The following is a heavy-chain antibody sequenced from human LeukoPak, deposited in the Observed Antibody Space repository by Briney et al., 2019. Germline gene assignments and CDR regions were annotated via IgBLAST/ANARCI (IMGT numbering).Heavy chain of an antibody. V-gene: IGHV3-23*01. CDR2: TSGGGGDT. D-gene: IGHD3-10*01. CDR3: AKDTRYGSETFGAFDI. Sequence: GGSLRLSCAASGFTFSNYAMSWVRQAPGKGLEWVSGTSGGGGDTSYADSVKGRFTISRDNSKNTLYLHMNSLRAEDTAVYYCAKDTRYGSETFGAFDIWGQGTMITVSS. J-gene: IGHJ3*02. CDR1: GFTFSNYA.